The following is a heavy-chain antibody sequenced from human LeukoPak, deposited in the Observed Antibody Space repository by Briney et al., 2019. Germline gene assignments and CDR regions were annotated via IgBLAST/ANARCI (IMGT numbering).Heavy chain of an antibody. CDR1: GGSISSYY. D-gene: IGHD6-13*01. CDR3: ARGYRQQLVSPYYYYYYVDV. V-gene: IGHV4-59*01. Sequence: SETLSLTCTVSGGSISSYYWSWIRQPPGKGLEWIGYIYYSGSTNYNPSLKSRVTISVDTSKNQFSLKLNSVTAADTAVYYCARGYRQQLVSPYYYYYYVDVWGKGTTVTVSS. CDR2: IYYSGST. J-gene: IGHJ6*03.